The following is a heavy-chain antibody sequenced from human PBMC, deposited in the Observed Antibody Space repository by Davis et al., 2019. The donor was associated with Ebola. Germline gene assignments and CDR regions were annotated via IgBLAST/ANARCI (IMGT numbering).Heavy chain of an antibody. CDR2: IYYSGST. J-gene: IGHJ4*02. V-gene: IGHV4-59*01. Sequence: MPGGSLRLSCTVSGGSISSYYWSWIRQPPGKGLEWIGYIYYSGSTNYNPSLKSRVTISVDTSKNQFSLKLSSVTAADTAVYYCARGLGPFDYCGQGTLVTVSS. D-gene: IGHD7-27*01. CDR1: GGSISSYY. CDR3: ARGLGPFDY.